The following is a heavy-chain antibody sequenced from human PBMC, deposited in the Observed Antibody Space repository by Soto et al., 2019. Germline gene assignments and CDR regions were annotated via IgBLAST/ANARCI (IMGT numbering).Heavy chain of an antibody. CDR3: AHRPRGYSYYLDY. CDR2: LYWDDDK. D-gene: IGHD5-18*01. Sequence: QITLKESGPTLVKPTQTLTLTCTFSGFSLSTRGVGVGWIRQPPGKALEWLALLYWDDDKGYSPSLKSRLTIATHTSKHQVVLTVTNMDPVDTATYYCAHRPRGYSYYLDYWGQGNLVTVSS. CDR1: GFSLSTRGVG. J-gene: IGHJ4*02. V-gene: IGHV2-5*02.